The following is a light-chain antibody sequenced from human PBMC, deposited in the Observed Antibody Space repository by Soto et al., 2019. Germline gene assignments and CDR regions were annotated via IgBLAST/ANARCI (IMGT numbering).Light chain of an antibody. V-gene: IGKV1-39*01. CDR2: AAS. Sequence: DIQMTHSPYSLSASLVDIVTIACLSSQSIDKYLSWYQQKPGKGPNLLIYAASNLRTGVPSRFSGSGSGTEFTLTISGLLPEDFATYFCQQSYSTPSLTFGGGTKVDIK. J-gene: IGKJ4*01. CDR1: QSIDKY. CDR3: QQSYSTPSLT.